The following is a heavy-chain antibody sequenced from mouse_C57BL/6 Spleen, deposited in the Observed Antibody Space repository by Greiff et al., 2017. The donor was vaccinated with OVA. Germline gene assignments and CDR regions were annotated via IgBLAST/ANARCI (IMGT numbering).Heavy chain of an antibody. V-gene: IGHV1-26*01. CDR3: ARSPYLLGYYFDY. CDR2: INPNNGGT. CDR1: GYTFTDYY. D-gene: IGHD1-1*01. Sequence: EVKLQQSGPELVKPGASVKISCKASGYTFTDYYMNWVKQSHGKSLEWIGDINPNNGGTSYNQKFKGKATLTVDKSSSTAYMELRSLTSEDSAVYYCARSPYLLGYYFDYWGQGTTLTVSS. J-gene: IGHJ2*01.